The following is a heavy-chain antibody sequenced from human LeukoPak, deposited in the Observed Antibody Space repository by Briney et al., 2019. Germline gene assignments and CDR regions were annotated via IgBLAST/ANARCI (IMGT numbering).Heavy chain of an antibody. J-gene: IGHJ5*02. V-gene: IGHV1-18*01. CDR1: GYTFTRFG. CDR3: ARVGRDCRDTRCTWSDWLDP. CDR2: ISGYNDNP. D-gene: IGHD2-2*01. Sequence: ASVKVSCKASGYTFTRFGISWVRQAPGQGLEWMGWISGYNDNPHYAQSFQGRVTMTTDTDSSTAYMELRSLGSDDTDVYYCARVGRDCRDTRCTWSDWLDPWGQGTLVTVSS.